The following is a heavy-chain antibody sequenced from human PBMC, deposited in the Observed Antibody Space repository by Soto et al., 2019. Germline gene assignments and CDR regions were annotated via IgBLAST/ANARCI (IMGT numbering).Heavy chain of an antibody. D-gene: IGHD6-19*01. J-gene: IGHJ4*02. CDR2: IDPSDSYT. V-gene: IGHV5-10-1*01. Sequence: GESLKISCKGSGYSFTNYWITWVRQMPGKGLEWMGRIDPSDSYTNYSPSFQGHVTISTDKSVNTAYLQWSSLKASDTAMYYCARLTNLTVAGHTADYWGQGALVTVSS. CDR1: GYSFTNYW. CDR3: ARLTNLTVAGHTADY.